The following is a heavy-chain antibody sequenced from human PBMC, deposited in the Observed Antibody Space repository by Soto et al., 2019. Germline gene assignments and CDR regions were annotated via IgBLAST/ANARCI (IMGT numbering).Heavy chain of an antibody. D-gene: IGHD6-13*01. J-gene: IGHJ1*01. Sequence: SETLSLTCAVYGGSFSGYYWSWIRQPPGKGLEWIGEINHSGSTNYNPSLKSRVTISVDTSKNQFSLKLSSVTAADTAVYYCASSSWRSNAEYFQHWGQGTLVTVSS. V-gene: IGHV4-34*01. CDR2: INHSGST. CDR3: ASSSWRSNAEYFQH. CDR1: GGSFSGYY.